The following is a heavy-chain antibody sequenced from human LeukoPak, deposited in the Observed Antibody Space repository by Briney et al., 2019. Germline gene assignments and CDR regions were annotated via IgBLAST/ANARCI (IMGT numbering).Heavy chain of an antibody. D-gene: IGHD3-10*01. CDR1: GFTFSSYG. J-gene: IGHJ4*02. CDR3: ARDRRITMVRGALDY. CDR2: IWYDGSNK. Sequence: GGSLRLSCAASGFTFSSYGMHWVRQAPGKGLGGVAVIWYDGSNKYYADSVKGRFTISRDNSKNTLYLQMNSLRAEDTAVYYCARDRRITMVRGALDYWGQGTLVTVSS. V-gene: IGHV3-33*01.